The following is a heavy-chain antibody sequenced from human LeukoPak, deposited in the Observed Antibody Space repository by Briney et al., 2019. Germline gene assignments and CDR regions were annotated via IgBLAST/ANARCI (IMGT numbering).Heavy chain of an antibody. CDR3: ARVGDHFHWYLDL. D-gene: IGHD3-10*01. J-gene: IGHJ2*01. Sequence: GGSLRLSCAAPGFSVSTKYMNWVRQAPGKGLEWVSILYSGSDIYYANSVKGRFTISRDSSKNILFLQMNDLRAEDTAVYYCARVGDHFHWYLDLWGRGTLVTVSS. CDR2: LYSGSDI. V-gene: IGHV3-53*01. CDR1: GFSVSTKY.